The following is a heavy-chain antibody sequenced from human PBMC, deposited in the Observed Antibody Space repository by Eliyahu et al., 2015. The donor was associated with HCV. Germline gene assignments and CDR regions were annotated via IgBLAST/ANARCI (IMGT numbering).Heavy chain of an antibody. CDR2: INHSGST. CDR3: ARGRVAAAVQMGLWNY. V-gene: IGHV4-34*01. Sequence: QVQLQQWGAGLLKPSETLSLTCAXXGGSFSGYYWSWIRQPPGKGLEWIGEINHSGSTNXNPSLKSRVTISVDTSKNQFSLKLSSVTAADTAVYYCARGRVAAAVQMGLWNYWGQGTLVTVSS. CDR1: GGSFSGYY. D-gene: IGHD6-13*01. J-gene: IGHJ4*02.